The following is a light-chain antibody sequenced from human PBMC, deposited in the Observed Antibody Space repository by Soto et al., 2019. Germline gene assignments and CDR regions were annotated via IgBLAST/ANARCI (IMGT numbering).Light chain of an antibody. V-gene: IGKV1-5*03. CDR2: KAS. J-gene: IGKJ2*01. Sequence: DIQMTQSPSILSASVGDRVTITCRASQSISSLLAWYQQKLGKAPKLLIYKASNLQSGVTSRFSGSGSGTQFILTISSLQPDDFATYYCQQYKSYYTFGQGTKLEIK. CDR3: QQYKSYYT. CDR1: QSISSL.